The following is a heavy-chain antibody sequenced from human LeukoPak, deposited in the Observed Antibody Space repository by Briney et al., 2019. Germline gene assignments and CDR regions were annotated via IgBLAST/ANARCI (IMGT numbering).Heavy chain of an antibody. CDR2: IIPIFGTA. CDR1: GGTFSSYA. D-gene: IGHD5-24*01. Sequence: SVKVSCKASGGTFSSYAISWVRQAPGQGLEWMGGIIPIFGTANYAQKFQGRVTITTDESTSTAYMELSSLRSEDTAVYYCALPRRDGYNFDYWGQGTPVTVSS. V-gene: IGHV1-69*05. CDR3: ALPRRDGYNFDY. J-gene: IGHJ4*02.